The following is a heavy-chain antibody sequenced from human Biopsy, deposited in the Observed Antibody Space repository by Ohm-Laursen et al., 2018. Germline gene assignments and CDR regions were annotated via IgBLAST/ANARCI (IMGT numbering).Heavy chain of an antibody. V-gene: IGHV4-59*07. D-gene: IGHD3-3*01. CDR2: VYNGGIT. CDR1: GGSIISYY. CDR3: ARTPRDSFWSGSYKRGLWFDP. Sequence: SDTLSLTYSVSGGSIISYYWTWIRQPPGKGLEWIGHVYNGGITNYNPSLKSRVTISKDTSKNQFSLQVNSVTAADTAVYYCARTPRDSFWSGSYKRGLWFDPWGREPWSSSPQ. J-gene: IGHJ5*02.